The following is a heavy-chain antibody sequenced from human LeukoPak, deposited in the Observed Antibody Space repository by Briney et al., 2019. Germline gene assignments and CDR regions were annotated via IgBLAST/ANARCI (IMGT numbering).Heavy chain of an antibody. Sequence: KPSETLSLTFTVSGGSISSYYWSWIRQPPGKGLEWIGEMNHSGSTNYNPSLKSRVTISVDTSKNQFSLKLSSVTAADTAVYYCARLRARIAVAGTSDYWGQGTLVTVSS. CDR3: ARLRARIAVAGTSDY. CDR1: GGSISSYY. D-gene: IGHD6-19*01. J-gene: IGHJ4*02. CDR2: MNHSGST. V-gene: IGHV4-34*01.